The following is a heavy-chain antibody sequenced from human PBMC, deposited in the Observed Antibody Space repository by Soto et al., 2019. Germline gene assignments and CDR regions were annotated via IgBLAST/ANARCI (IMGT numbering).Heavy chain of an antibody. D-gene: IGHD2-2*01. V-gene: IGHV1-18*01. CDR2: ISAYNGNT. CDR3: ARDYAQDIVVVPAAVYYYYYGMYI. J-gene: IGHJ6*01. CDR1: GYTFTSYG. Sequence: QVQLVQSGAEVKKPGASVKVSCRASGYTFTSYGISWVRQAPGQGLEWMGWISAYNGNTNYAQKLQGRFRVTTDASTSTAYMELRRLRSHDTAVYYCARDYAQDIVVVPAAVYYYYYGMYIWGQGTKVAVSS.